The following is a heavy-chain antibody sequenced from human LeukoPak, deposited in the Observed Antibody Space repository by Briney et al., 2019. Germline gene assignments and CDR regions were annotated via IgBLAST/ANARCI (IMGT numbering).Heavy chain of an antibody. J-gene: IGHJ4*02. Sequence: GGSLRLSCAASGFTFSSYGMHRVRQAPGKGLEWVAVISYDGSNKYYADSVKGRFTISRDNSKNTLYLQMNSLRAEDTAVYYCAKDHGSGYYRYFDYWGQGTLVTVSS. CDR2: ISYDGSNK. D-gene: IGHD3-22*01. CDR3: AKDHGSGYYRYFDY. V-gene: IGHV3-30*18. CDR1: GFTFSSYG.